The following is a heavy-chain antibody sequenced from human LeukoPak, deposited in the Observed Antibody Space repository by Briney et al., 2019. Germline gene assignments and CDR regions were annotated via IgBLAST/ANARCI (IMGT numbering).Heavy chain of an antibody. CDR2: INPNSGGT. J-gene: IGHJ4*02. V-gene: IGHV1-2*02. D-gene: IGHD6-19*01. Sequence: ASVKVSCKASGYTFTGYYMHWVRQAPAQGLGWMGWINPNSGGTIYAQKFQGRVTMTRDTSISTAYMELSRLRSDDTAVYYCARSVAGYSSGWYPLGYWGQGTLVTVSS. CDR1: GYTFTGYY. CDR3: ARSVAGYSSGWYPLGY.